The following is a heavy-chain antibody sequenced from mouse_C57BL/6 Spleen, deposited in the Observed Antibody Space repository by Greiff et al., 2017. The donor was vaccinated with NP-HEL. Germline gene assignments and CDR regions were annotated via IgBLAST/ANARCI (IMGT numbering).Heavy chain of an antibody. Sequence: VKLQQPGAELVKPGASVKMSCKASGYTFTSYWITWVKQRPGQGLEWIGDIYPGSGSTNYNEKFKSKATLTVDTSSSTAYMQLSSLTSEDSAVYYCAREGYDYAHYYAMDYWGQGTSVTVSS. CDR1: GYTFTSYW. CDR3: AREGYDYAHYYAMDY. D-gene: IGHD2-4*01. CDR2: IYPGSGST. V-gene: IGHV1-55*01. J-gene: IGHJ4*01.